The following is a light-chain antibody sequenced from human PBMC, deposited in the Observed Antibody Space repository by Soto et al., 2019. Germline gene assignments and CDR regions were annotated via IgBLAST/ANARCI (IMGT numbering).Light chain of an antibody. V-gene: IGKV3-11*01. CDR3: QQRSNWPSIT. J-gene: IGKJ5*01. CDR2: DAS. Sequence: EIVLTQSPATLSLSPGERATLSCRASQSVTNYLAWYLQKPGQAPRLLIYDASNRATGIPARFSGSGSGTDFTLTISSLEPEDIAVYYCQQRSNWPSITFGQGTRLEIK. CDR1: QSVTNY.